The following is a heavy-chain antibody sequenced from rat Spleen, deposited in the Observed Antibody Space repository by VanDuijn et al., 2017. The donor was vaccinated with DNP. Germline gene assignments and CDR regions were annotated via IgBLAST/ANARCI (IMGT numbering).Heavy chain of an antibody. V-gene: IGHV5-25*01. D-gene: IGHD1-11*01. J-gene: IGHJ2*01. CDR1: GFTFSNYG. CDR2: IVNTGDCT. CDR3: TTVRTNYGGYRAAYHFAN. Sequence: EVQLVESGGGLVQPGRSMKLSCAASGFTFSNYGMAWVRQTPTKGLEWVASIVNTGDCTYYSDSVKGRFTISRYNGKSTLYLQMDSLRSEVAATYYCTTVRTNYGGYRAAYHFANWGHGVMVTVSS.